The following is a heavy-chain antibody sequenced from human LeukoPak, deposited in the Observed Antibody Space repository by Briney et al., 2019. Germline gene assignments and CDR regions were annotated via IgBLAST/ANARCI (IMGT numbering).Heavy chain of an antibody. V-gene: IGHV1-69*04. D-gene: IGHD3-10*01. J-gene: IGHJ6*02. Sequence: SVTVSCKASGGTFSSYAISWVRQAPGQGLEWMGRIIPILGIANYAQKFQGRVTITADKSTSTAYMELSSLRSEDTAVYYCASLYGSGSYPNYYYYGMDVWGQGTTVTVSS. CDR2: IIPILGIA. CDR1: GGTFSSYA. CDR3: ASLYGSGSYPNYYYYGMDV.